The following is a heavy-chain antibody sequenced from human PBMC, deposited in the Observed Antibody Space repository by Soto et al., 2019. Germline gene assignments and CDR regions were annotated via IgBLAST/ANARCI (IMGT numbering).Heavy chain of an antibody. V-gene: IGHV3-23*01. J-gene: IGHJ1*01. Sequence: GGSLRLSCVGSGFTFSDSVMAWVRQAPGKGLEWLSVMSGDGRTRNALSVTGRFTISRDNSKNTLYLQMRSLRAEDAAAYYCVKWHKSNFDSLPFTRSHFRGHGTQVTVSS. CDR2: MSGDGRT. D-gene: IGHD3-22*01. CDR3: VKWHKSNFDSLPFTRSHF. CDR1: GFTFSDSV.